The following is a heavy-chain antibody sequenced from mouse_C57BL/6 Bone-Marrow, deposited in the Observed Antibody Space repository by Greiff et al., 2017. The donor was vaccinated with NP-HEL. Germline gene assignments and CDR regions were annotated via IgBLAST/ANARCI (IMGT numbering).Heavy chain of an antibody. CDR2: IDPENGDT. J-gene: IGHJ3*01. CDR3: TSDSSGYGFAY. CDR1: GFNFKDDY. D-gene: IGHD3-2*02. Sequence: VQLQQSGAELVRPGASVKLSCTASGFNFKDDYMHWVKQRPEQGLEWIGWIDPENGDTEYASKFQGKATITADTSSNTAYLQLSSLTSEDTAVYYCTSDSSGYGFAYWGQGTLVTVSA. V-gene: IGHV14-4*01.